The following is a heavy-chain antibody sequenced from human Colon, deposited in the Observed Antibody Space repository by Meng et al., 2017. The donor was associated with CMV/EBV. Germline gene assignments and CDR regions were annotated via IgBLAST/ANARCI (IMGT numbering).Heavy chain of an antibody. CDR1: GYY. Sequence: GYYIHWIRQDHGQGLEGMGWINPNNGATNYAQKFQGRISVTRDTSTSTVYMDLSGLNSDDAAIYYCARDPLFYYDSSRYYGNWFDPWGQGTLVTVSS. D-gene: IGHD3-22*01. J-gene: IGHJ5*02. CDR2: INPNNGAT. CDR3: ARDPLFYYDSSRYYGNWFDP. V-gene: IGHV1-2*02.